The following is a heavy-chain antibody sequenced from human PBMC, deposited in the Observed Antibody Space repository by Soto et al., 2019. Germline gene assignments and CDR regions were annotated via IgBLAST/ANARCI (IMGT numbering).Heavy chain of an antibody. V-gene: IGHV1-18*01. CDR1: GYTFTSYG. D-gene: IGHD6-13*01. Sequence: QVQLVQSGAEVKKPGASVKVSCKASGYTFTSYGISWVRQAPGQGLEWMGWISAYNGNTNYEQKLQGRVTMTTDTSTRTAYMELRSLRSDDTAVYYCARDQSGSSWIYYYYYYGMDVWGQGTTVTVSS. J-gene: IGHJ6*02. CDR3: ARDQSGSSWIYYYYYYGMDV. CDR2: ISAYNGNT.